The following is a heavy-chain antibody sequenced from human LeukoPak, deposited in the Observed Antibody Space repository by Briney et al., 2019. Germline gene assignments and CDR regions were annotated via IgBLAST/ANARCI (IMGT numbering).Heavy chain of an antibody. D-gene: IGHD3-3*01. CDR3: ARDSHTIFGVVTPFDY. Sequence: SETLSLTCTVSGGSISSGSYYWSWIRQPAGKGLEWIGRIYTSGSTNYNPSLNSRVTISVDTSKNQFSLKLSSVTAADTAVYYCARDSHTIFGVVTPFDYWGQGTLVTVSS. CDR1: GGSISSGSYY. V-gene: IGHV4-61*02. CDR2: IYTSGST. J-gene: IGHJ4*02.